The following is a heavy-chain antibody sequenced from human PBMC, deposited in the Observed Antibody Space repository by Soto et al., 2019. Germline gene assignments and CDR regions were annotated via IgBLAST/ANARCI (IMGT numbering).Heavy chain of an antibody. V-gene: IGHV4-34*02. CDR1: GGSFSGYY. CDR3: ARGRGWTTGWYPMY. D-gene: IGHD6-19*01. CDR2: NNRNGGT. J-gene: IGHJ4*02. Sequence: QVQLQQRGAGLLKPSETLSLTCAVFGGSFSGYYWSWIRQPPGKGLEWIGENNRNGGTNYIPSLKSRVTISGDSSNSQFSLTLTSVTAADTAVYYCARGRGWTTGWYPMYWGQGTLVTVSS.